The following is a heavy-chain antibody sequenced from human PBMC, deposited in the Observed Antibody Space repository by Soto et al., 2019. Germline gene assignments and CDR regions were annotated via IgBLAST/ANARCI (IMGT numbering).Heavy chain of an antibody. J-gene: IGHJ3*02. Sequence: GGSLRLSCAVSGFICSSYDMSWVRQAPGEGLEWVSTILVGGSTYYEDSVKGRFTISRDTSKNTVYLQMNSLTAGDTAFYYCAKATATSGGAFEIYGQGTMVTVSS. CDR2: ILVGGST. V-gene: IGHV3-23*01. CDR1: GFICSSYD. CDR3: AKATATSGGAFEI. D-gene: IGHD1-1*01.